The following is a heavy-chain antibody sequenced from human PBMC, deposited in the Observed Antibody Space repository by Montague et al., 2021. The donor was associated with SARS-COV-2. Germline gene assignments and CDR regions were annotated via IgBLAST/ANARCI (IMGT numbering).Heavy chain of an antibody. D-gene: IGHD6-19*01. Sequence: SLRLSCAASGFNFSHYYMSWIRQAPGKGLEWLSWISGSGSTIYYSDSVKGRFTTSRDHAKNSVYLQMTSLRAEDTATYYCASATSLNTTGWYEIEFWGQGTLVTVSS. CDR2: ISGSGSTI. CDR1: GFNFSHYY. CDR3: ASATSLNTTGWYEIEF. J-gene: IGHJ5*01. V-gene: IGHV3-11*01.